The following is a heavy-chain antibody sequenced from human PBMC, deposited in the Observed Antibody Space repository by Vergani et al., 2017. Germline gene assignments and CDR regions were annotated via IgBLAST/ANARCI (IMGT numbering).Heavy chain of an antibody. D-gene: IGHD3-10*01. CDR2: IGTAGDT. V-gene: IGHV3-13*01. J-gene: IGHJ4*02. CDR3: AKQYFVSGNYLFDY. Sequence: EVQLVESGGGLVQPGGSLRLSCAASGFTFSSYDMHWVRQATGKGLEWVSAIGTAGDTYYPDSVKGRFTISRDNSKNMLFLQMNNLRTEDTAIYYCAKQYFVSGNYLFDYWGQGTLVTVSS. CDR1: GFTFSSYD.